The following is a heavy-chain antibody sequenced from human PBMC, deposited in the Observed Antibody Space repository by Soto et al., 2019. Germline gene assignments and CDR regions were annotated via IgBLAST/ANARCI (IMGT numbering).Heavy chain of an antibody. Sequence: VQLVESGGGLVQPGGSLRLSCAASGFTFSSYGMHWVRQAPGKGLEWVAVIWYDGSNKYYADSVKGRFTISRDNSKNTLYLQMNSLRAEDTAVYYCARVTAWELLDYWGQGTLVTVSS. CDR2: IWYDGSNK. CDR1: GFTFSSYG. V-gene: IGHV3-33*08. CDR3: ARVTAWELLDY. J-gene: IGHJ4*02. D-gene: IGHD1-26*01.